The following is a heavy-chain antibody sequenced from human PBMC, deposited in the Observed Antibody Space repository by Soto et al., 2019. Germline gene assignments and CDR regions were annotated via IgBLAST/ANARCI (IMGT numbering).Heavy chain of an antibody. J-gene: IGHJ4*02. Sequence: QVQLQLWGAGLLKPSETLSLTCAVYGGSFSGYYWSWIRQPPGKGLEWIWEINHSGSTNYNPSLKSRVTISVDTSKNQFSLKLSSVTAADTAVYYCARGQGATILTPLDYWGQGTLVTVSS. V-gene: IGHV4-34*01. CDR2: INHSGST. CDR3: ARGQGATILTPLDY. D-gene: IGHD5-12*01. CDR1: GGSFSGYY.